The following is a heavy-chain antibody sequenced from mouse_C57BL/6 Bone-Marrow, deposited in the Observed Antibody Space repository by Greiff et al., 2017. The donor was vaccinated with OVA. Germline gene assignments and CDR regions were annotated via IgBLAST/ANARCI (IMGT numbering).Heavy chain of an antibody. J-gene: IGHJ2*01. CDR2: ISYDGSN. CDR3: ASGYYGSSYDYFDY. V-gene: IGHV3-6*01. CDR1: GYSITSGYY. Sequence: DVKLQESGPGLVKPSQSLSLTCSVTGYSITSGYYWNWIRQFPGNKLEWMGYISYDGSNNYNPSLKNRISITRDTSKNQFFLKLNSVTTEDTATYYCASGYYGSSYDYFDYWGQGTTLTVSS. D-gene: IGHD1-1*01.